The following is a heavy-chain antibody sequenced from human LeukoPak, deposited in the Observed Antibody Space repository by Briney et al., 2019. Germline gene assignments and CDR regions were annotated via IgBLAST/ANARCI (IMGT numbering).Heavy chain of an antibody. CDR1: GYTFTSYD. CDR3: ARRGSSGWYSWFDP. Sequence: ASVKVSCKASGYTFTSYDINWVRQATGQGLEWMGWMNPNSGNTGYAQKFQGRVTMTRNTSISTAYMELSSLRSEDTAVYYCARRGSSGWYSWFDPWGQGTLVTVSS. D-gene: IGHD6-19*01. CDR2: MNPNSGNT. V-gene: IGHV1-8*01. J-gene: IGHJ5*02.